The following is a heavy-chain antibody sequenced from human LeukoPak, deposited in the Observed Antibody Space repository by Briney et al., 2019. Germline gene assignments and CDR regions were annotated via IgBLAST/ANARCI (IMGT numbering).Heavy chain of an antibody. J-gene: IGHJ4*02. D-gene: IGHD3-22*01. CDR3: ARVGYYDSSGYFDY. V-gene: IGHV3-48*03. Sequence: PGGSLRLSCAASGFTFSSYEMNWVRQAPGKGLEWVSYISTSGSTKYYADSVKGRFTISRDNAKNSLYLQMNSLRAEDTAVYYCARVGYYDSSGYFDYWGQGTLVTVSS. CDR1: GFTFSSYE. CDR2: ISTSGSTK.